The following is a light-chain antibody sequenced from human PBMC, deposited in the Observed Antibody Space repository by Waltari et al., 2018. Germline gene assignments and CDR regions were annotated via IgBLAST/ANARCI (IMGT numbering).Light chain of an antibody. V-gene: IGLV1-40*01. CDR3: QSFDSSLSGVV. CDR1: SSNIGAGDA. J-gene: IGLJ2*01. CDR2: GYS. Sequence: QSVLTQPPSVSGAPGQRVTITRTGSSSNIGAGDAVHLYQQLPGVAPKLLIYGYSSRPSGVPDRFSGSKSCTSASLSITGLQAEDEADYYCQSFDSSLSGVVFGGGTKLTVL.